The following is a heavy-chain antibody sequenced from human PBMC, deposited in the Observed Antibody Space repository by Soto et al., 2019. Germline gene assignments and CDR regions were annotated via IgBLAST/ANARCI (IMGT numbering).Heavy chain of an antibody. Sequence: SETLSLTCAVSGFFISSGNYWGWIRKPPGKGLEWIGSIFHGGNTYYNPSLKSRVTISVDMSKTQFSLKLNSVTAADTAVYYCARARWYDAFDVWGQGTVVTVSS. V-gene: IGHV4-38-2*01. CDR2: IFHGGNT. J-gene: IGHJ3*01. CDR3: ARARWYDAFDV. CDR1: GFFISSGNY. D-gene: IGHD2-15*01.